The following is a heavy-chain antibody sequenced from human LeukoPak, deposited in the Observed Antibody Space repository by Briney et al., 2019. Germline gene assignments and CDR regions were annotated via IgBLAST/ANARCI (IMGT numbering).Heavy chain of an antibody. D-gene: IGHD2-2*02. CDR1: GYTFTSYG. V-gene: IGHV1-18*01. Sequence: ASVKVSCKASGYTFTSYGISLVRQAPGQGLEWMGWISAYNGNTNYAQKLQGRVTMTTDTSTSTAYMELRSLRSDDTAVYYCARDLKRYCSSTSCYTLDYWGQGTLVTVSS. CDR2: ISAYNGNT. J-gene: IGHJ4*02. CDR3: ARDLKRYCSSTSCYTLDY.